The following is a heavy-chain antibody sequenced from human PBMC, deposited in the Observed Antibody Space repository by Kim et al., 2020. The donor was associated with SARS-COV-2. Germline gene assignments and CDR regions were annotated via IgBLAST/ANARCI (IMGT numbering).Heavy chain of an antibody. Sequence: GSTYYADSVKGRFTISRDNSKNTLYLQMNSLRAEDTAVYYCAREAGWFDPWGQGTLVTVSS. J-gene: IGHJ5*02. CDR2: GST. V-gene: IGHV3-66*01. CDR3: AREAGWFDP.